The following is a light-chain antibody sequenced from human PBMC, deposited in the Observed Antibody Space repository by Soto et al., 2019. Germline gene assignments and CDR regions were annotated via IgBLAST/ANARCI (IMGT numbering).Light chain of an antibody. V-gene: IGKV3-11*01. Sequence: EIVLTQSPGTLSLSPGERATLSCRASQSVSNNYLAWYQQKPGQAPRLLIYDASNRATGIPARFSGSGSGTDFTLTISSLEPEDFAVYYCQQRSKWRTFGQGTKVDIK. CDR2: DAS. CDR1: QSVSNNY. CDR3: QQRSKWRT. J-gene: IGKJ1*01.